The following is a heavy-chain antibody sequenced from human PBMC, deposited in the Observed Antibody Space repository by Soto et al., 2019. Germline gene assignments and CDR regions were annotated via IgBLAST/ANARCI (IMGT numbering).Heavy chain of an antibody. CDR2: IKDKTEGGTI. CDR1: GFTFNYAW. CDR3: ATDGGYNFGYWFDH. D-gene: IGHD5-18*01. V-gene: IGHV3-15*01. J-gene: IGHJ5*02. Sequence: PXGSLRLSCAASGFTFNYAWMSWVRQAPGKGLEWVGRIKDKTEGGTIDYAAPVKGRFTISRDDSKNTVYLQMNSLKTEDTAVYYCATDGGYNFGYWFDHWGQGTLVTVSS.